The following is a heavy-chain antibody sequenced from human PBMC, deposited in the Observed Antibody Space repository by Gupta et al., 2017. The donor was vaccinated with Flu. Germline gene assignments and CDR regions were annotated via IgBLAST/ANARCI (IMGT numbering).Heavy chain of an antibody. D-gene: IGHD3-3*01. J-gene: IGHJ6*02. V-gene: IGHV3-33*01. CDR1: GFTFSSYG. CDR3: ARDKDLPYGMDV. CDR2: IWYDGSNK. Sequence: QVQLVESGGGVVQPGRSLRLSCAASGFTFSSYGMHWVRQAPGKGLEWVAVIWYDGSNKYYADSVKGRFTISRDNSKNTLYLQMNSLRAEDTAVYYCARDKDLPYGMDVWGQGTTVTVSS.